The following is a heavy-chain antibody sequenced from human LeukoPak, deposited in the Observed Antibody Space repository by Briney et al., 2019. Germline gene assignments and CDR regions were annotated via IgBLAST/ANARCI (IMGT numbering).Heavy chain of an antibody. D-gene: IGHD5-18*01. Sequence: PGGSLRLSCAASGFTFSSYWMSRVRQAPGKGLEWVANIKQDGSEKYYVDSVKGRFTISRDNAKNSLYLQMNSLRAEDTAVYYCARDAPRGYSYGSRSDYWGQGTLVTVSS. CDR2: IKQDGSEK. CDR1: GFTFSSYW. V-gene: IGHV3-7*01. CDR3: ARDAPRGYSYGSRSDY. J-gene: IGHJ4*02.